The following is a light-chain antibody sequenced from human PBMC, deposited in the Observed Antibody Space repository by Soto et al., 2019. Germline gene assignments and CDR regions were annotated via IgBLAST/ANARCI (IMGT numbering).Light chain of an antibody. V-gene: IGKV3-20*01. CDR3: QQYNNWPRT. Sequence: EIVLTPSPGTLSLSPGEIATLSCRASQSVSNNYLAWYQQKPGQAPRLLIYGGSSRATGIPDRFSGSGSGTDFTLAISRLEPEDFAVYYCQQYNNWPRTFGQGTKVDTK. CDR2: GGS. CDR1: QSVSNNY. J-gene: IGKJ1*01.